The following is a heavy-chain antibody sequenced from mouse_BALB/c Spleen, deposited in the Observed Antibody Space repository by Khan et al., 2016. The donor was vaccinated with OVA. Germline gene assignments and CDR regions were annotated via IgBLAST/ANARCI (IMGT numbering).Heavy chain of an antibody. Sequence: EVQLVESGGGLVQPKGSLKLSCAASGFTFNTYAMNWVRQAPGKGLEWVARIRSKTNNYATYYADSVKDRFTISRDDSQSMLYLQMSNLKTEDTAMYYCVRHDNYYGEGAMDYWGQGTSVTVSS. CDR3: VRHDNYYGEGAMDY. V-gene: IGHV10-1*02. CDR2: IRSKTNNYAT. J-gene: IGHJ4*01. D-gene: IGHD1-1*01. CDR1: GFTFNTYA.